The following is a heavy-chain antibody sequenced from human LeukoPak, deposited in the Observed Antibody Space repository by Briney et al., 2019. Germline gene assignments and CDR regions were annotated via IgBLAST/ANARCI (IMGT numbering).Heavy chain of an antibody. D-gene: IGHD5-18*01. J-gene: IGHJ4*02. CDR1: GGTFSSYA. Sequence: VASVKVSCKASGGTFSSYAISWVRQAPGQGLEWMGGIIPIFGTANYAQKFQGRVTITADKSTSTAYMELSSLRSEDTAVYYCARGLGRTAMVTRGGVRFDYWGQGTLVTVSS. V-gene: IGHV1-69*06. CDR2: IIPIFGTA. CDR3: ARGLGRTAMVTRGGVRFDY.